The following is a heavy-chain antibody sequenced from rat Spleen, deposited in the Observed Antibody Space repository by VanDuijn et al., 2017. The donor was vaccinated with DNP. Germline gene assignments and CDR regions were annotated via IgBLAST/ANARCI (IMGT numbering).Heavy chain of an antibody. CDR3: AKDGRAMDA. D-gene: IGHD1-12*02. CDR2: ISTSGEYA. V-gene: IGHV5-25*01. CDR1: GFTFSNYD. Sequence: EVQLVESGGGFVQPGGSLKLSCVASGFTFSNYDMAWVRQTPAKGLEWVAAISTSGEYAHYRDSVKGRFTVSRDNAKSTLYLQMDSLRSEDTATYYCAKDGRAMDAWGQGTSVTVSS. J-gene: IGHJ4*01.